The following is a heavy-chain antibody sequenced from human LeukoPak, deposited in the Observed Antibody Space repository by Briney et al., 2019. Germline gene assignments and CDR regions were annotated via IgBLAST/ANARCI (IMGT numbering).Heavy chain of an antibody. J-gene: IGHJ4*02. D-gene: IGHD3-22*01. V-gene: IGHV3-30*02. Sequence: GGSLRLSCAASGFTFSSYGMHWVRQAPGKGLDWVAFIRYDGSNKYYADSVKGRFTISRDNSKNTLYLQMNSLRAEDTAVYYCAKDPLPLFGMIVVVIAYYFDYWGQGTLVTVSS. CDR3: AKDPLPLFGMIVVVIAYYFDY. CDR2: IRYDGSNK. CDR1: GFTFSSYG.